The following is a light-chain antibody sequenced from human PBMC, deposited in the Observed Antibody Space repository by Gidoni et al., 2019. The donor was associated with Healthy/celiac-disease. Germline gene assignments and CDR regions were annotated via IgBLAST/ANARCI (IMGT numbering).Light chain of an antibody. J-gene: IGKJ4*01. V-gene: IGKV4-1*01. CDR3: QQYYSPLT. CDR1: QSVLYSSNNKNS. Sequence: DIVMTLSPDSLAVSLGERATINCKSSQSVLYSSNNKNSFTWYQQKPGHPPNLLIYCASPRKAGVPGRISGSGSGTDFTLTISSLQAEDVAVYYCQQYYSPLTFGGGTKVEIK. CDR2: CAS.